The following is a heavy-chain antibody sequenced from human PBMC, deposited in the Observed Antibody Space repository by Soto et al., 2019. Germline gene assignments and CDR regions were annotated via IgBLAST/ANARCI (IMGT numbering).Heavy chain of an antibody. V-gene: IGHV1-69*13. Sequence: ASVKVSCKTSGGTFSNRAISWVRQAPGQGLEWMGGIIPMFGTINYAQKFQARITITADESTNTAYMELGSLSSEDTAMCYCAIDGGFRAVITTYGMDIWGQGTTVTVSS. CDR1: GGTFSNRA. CDR3: AIDGGFRAVITTYGMDI. J-gene: IGHJ6*02. CDR2: IIPMFGTI. D-gene: IGHD4-17*01.